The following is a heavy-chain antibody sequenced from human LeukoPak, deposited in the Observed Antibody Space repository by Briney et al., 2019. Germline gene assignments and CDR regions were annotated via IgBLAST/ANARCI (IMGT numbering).Heavy chain of an antibody. CDR2: ISGSGGST. D-gene: IGHD6-19*01. CDR3: AKILAGSSGWYPY. CDR1: GFTFSSYG. Sequence: PGGSLRLSCAASGFTFSSYGMSWVRQAPGKGLEWVSAISGSGGSTYYADSVKGRFTISRDNSKNTLYLQMNSLRAEDTAVYYCAKILAGSSGWYPYWGQGTLVTVSS. J-gene: IGHJ4*02. V-gene: IGHV3-23*01.